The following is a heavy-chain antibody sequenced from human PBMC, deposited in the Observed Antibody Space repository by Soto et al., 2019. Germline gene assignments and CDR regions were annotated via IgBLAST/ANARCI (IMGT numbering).Heavy chain of an antibody. D-gene: IGHD2-21*02. J-gene: IGHJ4*02. CDR2: INPNSGGT. Sequence: QVQLVQSGAEVKKPGASVKVSCKASGYTFTGYYMHWVRQAPGQGLEWMGWINPNSGGTNYAQKFQGWGTMTSDTSISTAYMELSRLRSDATAVYYCARAYCGNSLPDYWGQGTLVTVSS. CDR1: GYTFTGYY. CDR3: ARAYCGNSLPDY. V-gene: IGHV1-2*04.